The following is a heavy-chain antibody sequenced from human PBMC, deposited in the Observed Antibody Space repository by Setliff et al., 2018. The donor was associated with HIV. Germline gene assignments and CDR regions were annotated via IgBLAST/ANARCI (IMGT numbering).Heavy chain of an antibody. CDR2: IFYSGNT. J-gene: IGHJ4*02. D-gene: IGHD1-26*01. Sequence: LSLTCTVSGASISSSSYHWGGIRQPPGKGLEWIGNIFYSGNTYYNPSLQSRITMSIDTSKNQFSLNLDSVTAADTAVYYCARLSWDVDDWGQGTLVTVSS. CDR1: GASISSSSYH. V-gene: IGHV4-39*01. CDR3: ARLSWDVDD.